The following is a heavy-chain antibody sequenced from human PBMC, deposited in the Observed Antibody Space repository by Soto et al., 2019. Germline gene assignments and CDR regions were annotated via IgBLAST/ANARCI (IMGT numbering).Heavy chain of an antibody. J-gene: IGHJ5*02. CDR2: ISSSASHI. V-gene: IGHV3-21*01. D-gene: IGHD2-15*01. CDR3: GRGYTEYCSGGTAYGLAP. Sequence: GGSLRLSCAASGFSFSSYSINWVRQAPGKGLEWVSSISSSASHINYADSVKGRFTISRDNAKKSLYLQMNSLRAEDTAVYYYGRGYTEYCSGGTAYGLAPWGQGPLFTVSS. CDR1: GFSFSSYS.